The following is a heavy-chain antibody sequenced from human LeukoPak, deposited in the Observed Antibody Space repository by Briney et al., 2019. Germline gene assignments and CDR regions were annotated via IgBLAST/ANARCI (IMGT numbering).Heavy chain of an antibody. D-gene: IGHD2-8*01. V-gene: IGHV4-34*01. CDR3: ASSRVYDSGLWYYHMDV. CDR1: GGSFSGYY. CDR2: INHSSTT. J-gene: IGHJ6*03. Sequence: SETLSLTCAVYGGSFSGYYWSWIRPPPGKGLEWIGEINHSSTTNYNPSLKSRVTISLDRSKNQVSLKLSSVTAADTAVYYCASSRVYDSGLWYYHMDVWGKGTTVTVSS.